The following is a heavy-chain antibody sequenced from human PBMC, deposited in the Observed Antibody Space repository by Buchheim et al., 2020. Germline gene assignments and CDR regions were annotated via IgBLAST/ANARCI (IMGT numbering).Heavy chain of an antibody. CDR3: ARNFAPDCSSTSCYLYGMDV. V-gene: IGHV1-69*04. J-gene: IGHJ6*02. CDR1: GGTFSSYA. D-gene: IGHD2-2*01. Sequence: VKKPGSSVKVSCKASGGTFSSYAISWVRQAPGQGLEWMGRIIPILGIANYAQKFQGRVTITADKSTSTAYMELSSLRSEDTAVYYCARNFAPDCSSTSCYLYGMDVWGQGTT. CDR2: IIPILGIA.